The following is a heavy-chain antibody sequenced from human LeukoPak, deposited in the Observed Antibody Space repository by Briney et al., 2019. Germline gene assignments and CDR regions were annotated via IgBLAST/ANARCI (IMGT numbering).Heavy chain of an antibody. V-gene: IGHV1-69*04. D-gene: IGHD5-24*01. CDR2: IIPILGIA. Sequence: ASVKVSCKASGGTFSSYAISWVRQAPGQGLEWMGRIIPILGIANYAQKFQGRVTITADKSTSTAYMELSSLRSEDTAVYYCASGMATIAIPPDCWGQGTLVTVSS. CDR1: GGTFSSYA. J-gene: IGHJ4*02. CDR3: ASGMATIAIPPDC.